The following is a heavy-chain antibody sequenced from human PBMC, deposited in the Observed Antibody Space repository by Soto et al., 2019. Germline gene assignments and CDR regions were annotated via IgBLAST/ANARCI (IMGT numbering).Heavy chain of an antibody. J-gene: IGHJ3*01. CDR3: ARGAAGAFDF. V-gene: IGHV6-1*01. Sequence: SQTLSPTCAISGDSVSSHSAAWHWIRQSPSRGLEWLGRTYYRSKWYSDYAVSVQSRITINPDTSKNQFSLQLNSVTPEDTAIYYCARGAAGAFDFWGQGTMVTVSS. CDR2: TYYRSKWYS. CDR1: GDSVSSHSAA.